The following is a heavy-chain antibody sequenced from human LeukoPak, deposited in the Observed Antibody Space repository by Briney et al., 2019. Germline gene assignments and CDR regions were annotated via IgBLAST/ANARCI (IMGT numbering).Heavy chain of an antibody. CDR3: ARRGYSYGLPPFDY. D-gene: IGHD5-18*01. CDR2: IYYSGST. V-gene: IGHV4-39*07. J-gene: IGHJ4*02. Sequence: SETLSLTCTVSGGSISSSSYYWGWIRQPPGKGLEWIGSIYYSGSTYYNPSLKSRVTISVDTSKNQFSLKLSSVTAADTAVYYCARRGYSYGLPPFDYRGQGTLVTVSS. CDR1: GGSISSSSYY.